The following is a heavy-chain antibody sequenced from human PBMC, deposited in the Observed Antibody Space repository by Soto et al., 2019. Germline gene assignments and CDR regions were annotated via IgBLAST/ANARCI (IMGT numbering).Heavy chain of an antibody. CDR1: GYTFTSYG. CDR3: ARTGFYYYGSGSPVAVDY. Sequence: QVQLVQSGAEVKKPGASVRVSCKASGYTFTSYGISWVRQAPGQGLEWMGWISAYNGNTNYAQKLQGRVTMTTDTSTSTAYMELRSLRSDDTAVYYCARTGFYYYGSGSPVAVDYWGQGTLVTVSS. J-gene: IGHJ4*02. D-gene: IGHD3-10*01. V-gene: IGHV1-18*01. CDR2: ISAYNGNT.